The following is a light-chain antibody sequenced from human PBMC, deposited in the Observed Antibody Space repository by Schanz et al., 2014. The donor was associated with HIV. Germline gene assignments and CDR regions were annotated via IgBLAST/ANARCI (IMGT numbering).Light chain of an antibody. Sequence: QSVLTQPASVSGSPGQSITVSCSGASSDVGTYDYVSWYQQHPGKAPKLMIYDVSNRPSGVSSRFSGSKSGNTASLTISGLQAGDETDYYCSSYTSSSTWVFGGGTKVTVL. J-gene: IGLJ3*02. CDR2: DVS. CDR3: SSYTSSSTWV. CDR1: SSDVGTYDY. V-gene: IGLV2-14*03.